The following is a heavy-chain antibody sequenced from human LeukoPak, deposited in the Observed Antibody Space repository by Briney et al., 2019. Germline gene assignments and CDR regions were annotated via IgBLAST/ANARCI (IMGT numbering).Heavy chain of an antibody. D-gene: IGHD6-19*01. CDR2: IYSADST. V-gene: IGHV3-53*01. Sequence: PGGSLRLSCAASGFTFSSYAMHWVRQAPGKGLEWVSVIYSADSTYYADSVKGRFTISRDNSKNTLYLQMNSLRAEDTAVYYCATAVAGPPFDYWGQGTLVTVSS. CDR1: GFTFSSYA. CDR3: ATAVAGPPFDY. J-gene: IGHJ4*02.